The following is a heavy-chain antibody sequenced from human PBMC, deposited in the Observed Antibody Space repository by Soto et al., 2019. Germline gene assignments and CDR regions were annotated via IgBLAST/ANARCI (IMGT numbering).Heavy chain of an antibody. CDR1: GGSITSGNYY. V-gene: IGHV4-31*03. CDR3: ARYCSGGSCYDWFDP. D-gene: IGHD2-15*01. CDR2: IYYSGRT. Sequence: TLSLTSTVSGGSITSGNYYWSLILQHPGQGLEWIGYIYYSGRTYYNPSLKSRVTISLDMSKNQFSLKLSSVTAADTALYYCARYCSGGSCYDWFDPWGQGTLVTVSS. J-gene: IGHJ5*02.